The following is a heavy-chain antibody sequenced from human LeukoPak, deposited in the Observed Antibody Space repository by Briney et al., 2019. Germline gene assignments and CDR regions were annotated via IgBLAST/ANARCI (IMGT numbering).Heavy chain of an antibody. CDR2: IWYDGSNK. Sequence: HPGGSLRLSCAASGFTFSTYGMLWVRQAPGKGLEWVALIWYDGSNKYYADSVKGRFTISRDNSKNPVYLQMNSLRAEDTAVYYCARVDYDSSGHQVFDYWGQGTLVTVSS. D-gene: IGHD3-22*01. V-gene: IGHV3-33*01. CDR3: ARVDYDSSGHQVFDY. J-gene: IGHJ4*02. CDR1: GFTFSTYG.